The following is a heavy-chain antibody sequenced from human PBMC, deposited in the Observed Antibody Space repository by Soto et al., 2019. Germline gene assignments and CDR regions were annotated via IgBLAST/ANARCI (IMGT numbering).Heavy chain of an antibody. Sequence: EVQLLESGGGLVQPGGSLRLSCAASGFTFSSYPMNWVRQAPGKGLDWVSAISGSGYSTYYADSVKGRFTISRDNSKNTRDLQMNSLRAEDTAVYYCAKERVAGGKQPSDYWGQGTLVTVSS. J-gene: IGHJ4*02. CDR2: ISGSGYST. CDR1: GFTFSSYP. D-gene: IGHD1-1*01. V-gene: IGHV3-23*01. CDR3: AKERVAGGKQPSDY.